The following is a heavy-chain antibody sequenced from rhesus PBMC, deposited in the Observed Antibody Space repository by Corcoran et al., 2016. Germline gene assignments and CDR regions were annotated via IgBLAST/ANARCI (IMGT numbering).Heavy chain of an antibody. J-gene: IGHJ4*01. D-gene: IGHD6-31*01. Sequence: QVQLQESGPGLVKPSETLSLICIVSGDSISSHLWSWIRQPPGEGLEWIGEIDGSFGTTNYSPSLKSRVTISKDASRNQLSLKVTSVTAADTAVYYCARDPATGYFDFWGQGVLVPVSS. CDR2: IDGSFGTT. CDR3: ARDPATGYFDF. CDR1: GDSISSHL. V-gene: IGHV4-80*01.